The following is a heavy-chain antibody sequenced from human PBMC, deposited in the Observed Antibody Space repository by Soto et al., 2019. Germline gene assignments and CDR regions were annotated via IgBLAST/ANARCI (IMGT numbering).Heavy chain of an antibody. CDR2: ISGSGGTT. CDR1: GFTFRNYA. D-gene: IGHD2-2*01. J-gene: IGHJ4*02. Sequence: EVQLLESGGGLVQPGGPLRLSCAASGFTFRNYAMSWARQAPGMGLEWVSAISGSGGTTHYADSVKGRFTISRDNSKNTLYLQMNSLRVEDTAVYYCAKDRSSTSCYAFDYWGQGSLVTVSS. V-gene: IGHV3-23*01. CDR3: AKDRSSTSCYAFDY.